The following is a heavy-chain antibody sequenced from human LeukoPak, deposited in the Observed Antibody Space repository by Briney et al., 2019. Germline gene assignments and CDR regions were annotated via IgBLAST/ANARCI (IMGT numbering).Heavy chain of an antibody. J-gene: IGHJ4*02. CDR3: ARRAGEYSHPYDY. V-gene: IGHV3-53*01. CDR1: GFTVSSNF. Sequence: GGSLSLSCAASGFTVSSNFMNWVRQAPGKGLEWVSVIYSGGNTYYADSVKGRFTISRDNSKNTLYLQMNSLRAEDTAIYYCARRAGEYSHPYDYWGQGTLVTVSS. CDR2: IYSGGNT. D-gene: IGHD2-15*01.